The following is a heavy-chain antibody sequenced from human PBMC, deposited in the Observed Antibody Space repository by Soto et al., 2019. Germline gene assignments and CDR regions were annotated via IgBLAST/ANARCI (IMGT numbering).Heavy chain of an antibody. Sequence: QVQLVQSGAEVKKPGSSVKVSCKASGGTFSSYTISWVRQAPGQGLEWMGRIIPILGIANYAQKFQGRVTITADKSTSTAYSELSSVRSEDTAVYYCARDPTDLKAAAADTEYDYWGQGTLVTVSS. CDR2: IIPILGIA. CDR3: ARDPTDLKAAAADTEYDY. J-gene: IGHJ4*02. CDR1: GGTFSSYT. D-gene: IGHD6-13*01. V-gene: IGHV1-69*08.